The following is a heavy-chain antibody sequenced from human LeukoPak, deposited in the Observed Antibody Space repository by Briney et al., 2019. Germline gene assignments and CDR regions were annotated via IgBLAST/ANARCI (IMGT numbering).Heavy chain of an antibody. V-gene: IGHV1-46*01. CDR1: GYAFISYY. CDR3: ARGYYDFYGMDV. Sequence: ASVKVSCKASGYAFISYYMHWVRQAPGQGLEWMGIINPSGGSTSYAQKFQGRVTMTRDTSTSTVYMELSSLRSEDTAVYYCARGYYDFYGMDVWGQGTTVTVSS. J-gene: IGHJ6*02. CDR2: INPSGGST.